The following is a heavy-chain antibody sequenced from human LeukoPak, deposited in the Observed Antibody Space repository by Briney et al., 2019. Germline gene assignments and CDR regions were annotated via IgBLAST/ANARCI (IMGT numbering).Heavy chain of an antibody. V-gene: IGHV3-7*01. Sequence: GGSLRLSCAASGFIFSSYWMTWVRQAPGKGLEWVANIKQDGSEKYSVDSVKGRFTISRDNAKNSLFLQMNSLRADDTAVYYCARATAKQQLVSPLGYWGQEPWSPSPQ. J-gene: IGHJ4*01. CDR2: IKQDGSEK. CDR3: ARATAKQQLVSPLGY. D-gene: IGHD6-13*01. CDR1: GFIFSSYW.